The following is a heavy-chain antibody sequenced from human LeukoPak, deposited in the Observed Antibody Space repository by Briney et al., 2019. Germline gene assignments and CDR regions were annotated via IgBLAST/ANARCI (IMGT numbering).Heavy chain of an antibody. CDR1: GFNFRSYS. V-gene: IGHV3-21*01. CDR2: ISMSTSYI. D-gene: IGHD2-2*01. Sequence: PGGSLRLSCAASGFNFRSYSMNWVRQTPGKGLEWVSSISMSTSYIYYADSVKGRFIISRDSAQNSLYLQMNSLRAEDTAIYYCARGVVIVPAAHTDYYHYGMDVWGQGTTVTVSS. J-gene: IGHJ6*02. CDR3: ARGVVIVPAAHTDYYHYGMDV.